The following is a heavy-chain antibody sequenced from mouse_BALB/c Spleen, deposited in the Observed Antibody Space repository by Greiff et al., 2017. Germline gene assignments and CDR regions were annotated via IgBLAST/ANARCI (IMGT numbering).Heavy chain of an antibody. D-gene: IGHD2-1*01. CDR1: GFTFSSFG. CDR2: ISSGSSTI. CDR3: ARGWDGNYPYYFDY. J-gene: IGHJ2*01. V-gene: IGHV5-17*02. Sequence: VQLKESGGGLVQPGGSRKLSCAASGFTFSSFGMHWVRQAPEKGLEWVAYISSGSSTIYYADTVKGRFTISRDNPKNTLFLQMTSLRSEDTAMYYCARGWDGNYPYYFDYWGQGTTLTVSS.